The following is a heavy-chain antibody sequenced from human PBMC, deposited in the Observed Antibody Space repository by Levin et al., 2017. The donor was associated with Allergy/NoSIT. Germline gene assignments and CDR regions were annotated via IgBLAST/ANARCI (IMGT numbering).Heavy chain of an antibody. CDR2: IKQDGSEK. CDR1: GFTFSSYW. D-gene: IGHD6-19*01. J-gene: IGHJ4*02. CDR3: ARDFGWYFTDY. Sequence: GESLKISCAASGFTFSSYWMSWVRQAPGKGLEWVANIKQDGSEKYYVDSVKGRFTISRDNAKNSLYLQMNSLRAEDTAVYYCARDFGWYFTDYWGQGTLVTVSS. V-gene: IGHV3-7*01.